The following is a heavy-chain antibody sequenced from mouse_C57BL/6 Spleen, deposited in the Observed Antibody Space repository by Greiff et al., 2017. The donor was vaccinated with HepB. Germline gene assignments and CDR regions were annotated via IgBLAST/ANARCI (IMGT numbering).Heavy chain of an antibody. CDR1: GFTFSDYG. CDR2: ISSGSSTI. Sequence: DVQLQESGGGLVKPGGSLKLSCAASGFTFSDYGMHWVRQAPEKGLEWVAYISSGSSTIYYADTVKGRFTISRDNAKNTLFLQMTSLRSEDTAMYYCERHDAYAIDYWGQGTSVTVSS. V-gene: IGHV5-17*01. CDR3: ERHDAYAIDY. J-gene: IGHJ4*01.